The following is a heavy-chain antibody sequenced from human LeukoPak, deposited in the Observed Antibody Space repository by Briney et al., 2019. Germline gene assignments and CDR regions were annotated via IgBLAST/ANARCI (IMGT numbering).Heavy chain of an antibody. Sequence: GASVKVSCKTSGYTFTSYSMNWVRQAPGQGLEWMGWINTNTGNPTYAQGFTGRFVFSLDTSVTTAYLQISSLKAEDTAVYYCAISPVYYDILTGYYKASPLDYWGQGTLVTVSS. J-gene: IGHJ4*02. D-gene: IGHD3-9*01. CDR3: AISPVYYDILTGYYKASPLDY. V-gene: IGHV7-4-1*02. CDR2: INTNTGNP. CDR1: GYTFTSYS.